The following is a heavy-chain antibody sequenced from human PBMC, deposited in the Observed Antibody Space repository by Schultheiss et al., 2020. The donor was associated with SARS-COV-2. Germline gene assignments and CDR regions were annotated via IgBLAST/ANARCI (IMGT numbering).Heavy chain of an antibody. CDR3: ARDFTYGSGSFYGSSLIGPDYGMDV. J-gene: IGHJ6*02. CDR2: ISADSGNT. Sequence: ASVKVSCEASGYTFTSYGISWVRQAPGQGLEWMGWISADSGNTNYPQKFQGRLTMTTDTSTSTAYMELRSLRSDDTAVYYCARDFTYGSGSFYGSSLIGPDYGMDVWGQGTTVTVSS. V-gene: IGHV1-18*01. D-gene: IGHD3-10*01. CDR1: GYTFTSYG.